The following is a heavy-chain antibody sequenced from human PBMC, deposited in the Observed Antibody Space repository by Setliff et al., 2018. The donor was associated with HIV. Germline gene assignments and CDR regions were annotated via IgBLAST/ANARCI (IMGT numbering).Heavy chain of an antibody. D-gene: IGHD3-3*01. J-gene: IGHJ4*02. V-gene: IGHV3-23*01. CDR2: SGADGVT. CDR3: TRDRRGSSSWSGYNGGFDY. CDR1: GFIFSSYA. Sequence: PGGSLRLSCEASGFIFSSYAMNWVRQAPGKGLEWVSGSGADGVTYYTDSVKGRFTISRDNSKNTLYLQMNSLTAEDTAVYFCTRDRRGSSSWSGYNGGFDYWGQGTLVTVSS.